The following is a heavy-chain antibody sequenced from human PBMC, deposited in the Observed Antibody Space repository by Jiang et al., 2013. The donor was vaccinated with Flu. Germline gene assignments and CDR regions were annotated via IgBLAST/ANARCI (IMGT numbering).Heavy chain of an antibody. CDR1: GFTFSSYG. J-gene: IGHJ4*02. V-gene: IGHV3-30*02. CDR3: AKVGILLDNSGFYPDY. CDR2: IRHDGSKE. Sequence: VQLLESGGGVVQPGGSLRLSCAASGFTFSSYGMHWVRQAPGKGLEWVAFIRHDGSKEYHADSVQGRFTISRDNSRNTLYLQMNSLRSDDTALYYCAKVGILLDNSGFYPDYWGQGTLVTVSS. D-gene: IGHD3-22*01.